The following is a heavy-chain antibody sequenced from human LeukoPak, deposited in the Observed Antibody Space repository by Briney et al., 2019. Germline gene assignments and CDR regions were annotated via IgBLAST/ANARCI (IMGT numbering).Heavy chain of an antibody. CDR1: GGTFSSYT. Sequence: GSSVKVSCKASGGTFSSYTISWVRQAPGQGLEWMGRIIPILGIANYAQKFQGRVTITADKSTSTAYMELNSLRSEDTAVYYCASLVSGSLLDYWGQGTLVTVSS. CDR2: IIPILGIA. CDR3: ASLVSGSLLDY. V-gene: IGHV1-69*02. J-gene: IGHJ4*02. D-gene: IGHD1-26*01.